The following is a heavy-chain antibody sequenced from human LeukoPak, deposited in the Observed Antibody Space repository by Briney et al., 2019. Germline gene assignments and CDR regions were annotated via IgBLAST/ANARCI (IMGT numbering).Heavy chain of an antibody. CDR2: IKSKTDGGTT. D-gene: IGHD2-2*01. Sequence: PGGSLRLSCAASGFTFSNAWMSWVRQAPGKGLEWVGRIKSKTDGGTTDYAAPVKGRFTISRDDSKSTLYLQMNSLKTEDTAVYYCTTQQLLFYYGMDVWGRGTTVTVSS. V-gene: IGHV3-15*01. CDR1: GFTFSNAW. J-gene: IGHJ6*02. CDR3: TTQQLLFYYGMDV.